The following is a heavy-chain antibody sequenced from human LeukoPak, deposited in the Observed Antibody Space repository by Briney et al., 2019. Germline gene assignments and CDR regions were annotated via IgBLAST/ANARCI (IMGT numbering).Heavy chain of an antibody. CDR3: ATRGGDIVVVPAAILNYMDV. Sequence: ASVKVSCKASGGTFSSYAISWVRQAPGQGLEWMGGIIPIFGTANYAQKFQGRVTITADESTSTAYMELSSLRSEDTAVYYCATRGGDIVVVPAAILNYMDVWGKGTTVTVFS. V-gene: IGHV1-69*13. D-gene: IGHD2-2*01. CDR2: IIPIFGTA. CDR1: GGTFSSYA. J-gene: IGHJ6*03.